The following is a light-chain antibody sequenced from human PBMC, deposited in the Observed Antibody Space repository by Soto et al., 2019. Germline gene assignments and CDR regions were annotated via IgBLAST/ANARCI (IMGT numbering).Light chain of an antibody. V-gene: IGKV1-5*03. CDR1: QTISSW. J-gene: IGKJ1*01. CDR3: QNYNSYSEA. Sequence: DIQMTQSPSTLAGSVGDRVTITCRASQTISSWLAWYQQKPGKAPKLLIYKASTLKSGVPSRFSGSGSGTECTLTISSLQPDDFATYYCQNYNSYSEACGQGTKGDIK. CDR2: KAS.